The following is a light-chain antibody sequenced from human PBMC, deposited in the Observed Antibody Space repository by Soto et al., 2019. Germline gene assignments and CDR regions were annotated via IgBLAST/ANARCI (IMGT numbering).Light chain of an antibody. J-gene: IGKJ4*01. V-gene: IGKV3-11*01. CDR2: DAS. CDR1: QSVSSY. Sequence: EIVLTQSPATLSLSPGERATLSCRASQSVSSYLAWYQQKPGQAPRLLIYDASNRATGIPARFSGSGSGTDFTLTISSLDPEDFAVYYCSCSLTFGGGTKVEIK. CDR3: SCSLT.